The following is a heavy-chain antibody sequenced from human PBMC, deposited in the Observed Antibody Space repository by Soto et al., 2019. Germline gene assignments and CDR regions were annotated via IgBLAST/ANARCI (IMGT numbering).Heavy chain of an antibody. J-gene: IGHJ6*02. CDR1: GFTFDDYT. CDR3: AKDMGIAVADGMDV. Sequence: PGGSLRLSCAASGFTFDDYTMHWVRQAPGKGLEWVSLISWDGGSTYYADSVKGRFTISRDNSKNSLYLQMNSLRTEDTALYYCAKDMGIAVADGMDVWGQGTTVTVSS. V-gene: IGHV3-43*01. D-gene: IGHD6-19*01. CDR2: ISWDGGST.